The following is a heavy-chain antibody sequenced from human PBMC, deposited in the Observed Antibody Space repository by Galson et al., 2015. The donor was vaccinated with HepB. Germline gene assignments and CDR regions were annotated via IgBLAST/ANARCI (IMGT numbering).Heavy chain of an antibody. D-gene: IGHD3-3*01. V-gene: IGHV3-23*01. CDR1: GFTFSSYA. CDR2: ISGSGGST. J-gene: IGHJ4*02. Sequence: SLRLSCAASGFTFSSYAMSWVRQAPGKGLEWISAISGSGGSTYYADSVKGRFTISKDNSKNTLYLQMNSLRAEDTAVYYCAKVSPVGSYYDFWSGYVYWGQGTLVTVSS. CDR3: AKVSPVGSYYDFWSGYVY.